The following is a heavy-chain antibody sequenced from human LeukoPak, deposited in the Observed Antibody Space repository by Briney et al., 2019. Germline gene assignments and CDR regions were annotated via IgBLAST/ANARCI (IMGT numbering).Heavy chain of an antibody. Sequence: GESLKISRKGSGYRFTTYWIGWARQMPGKGLEWMGIIYPSDSDTRYSPSFQGQVTISADKSISTAYLQWSSLKASDTAIYYCARLYGRNFDYGGQGTLVTVSS. CDR2: IYPSDSDT. CDR3: ARLYGRNFDY. J-gene: IGHJ4*02. V-gene: IGHV5-51*01. CDR1: GYRFTTYW. D-gene: IGHD1-26*01.